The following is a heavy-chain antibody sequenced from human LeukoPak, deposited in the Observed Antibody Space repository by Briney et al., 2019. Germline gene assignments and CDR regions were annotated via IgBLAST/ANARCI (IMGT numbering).Heavy chain of an antibody. Sequence: GGSLRLSCAASGFTFSSYWMHWVRRAPGKGLEWVSRINSDGGSTTYADSVKGRFTISRDNAKNTMYLQMSSLRADDSAVYYCGRGGLTGQLAAFDYWGQGALVTVST. CDR3: GRGGLTGQLAAFDY. CDR1: GFTFSSYW. J-gene: IGHJ4*02. V-gene: IGHV3-74*01. CDR2: INSDGGST. D-gene: IGHD3-9*01.